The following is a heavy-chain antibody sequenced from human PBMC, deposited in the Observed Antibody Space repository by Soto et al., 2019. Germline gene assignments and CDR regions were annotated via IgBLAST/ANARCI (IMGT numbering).Heavy chain of an antibody. CDR3: AHSALHMITFGGVGVTGYDY. CDR2: IYWDDDK. D-gene: IGHD3-16*01. Sequence: QITLKESGPTLVKPTQTLTLTGTFSGFSLSTGGVGVGWIRQPPGKALEWLALIYWDDDKRYSPSLKSRLTITKDTSKNQVVLTKTNMDPVDTATYYCAHSALHMITFGGVGVTGYDYWGQGTLVTVSS. J-gene: IGHJ4*02. V-gene: IGHV2-5*02. CDR1: GFSLSTGGVG.